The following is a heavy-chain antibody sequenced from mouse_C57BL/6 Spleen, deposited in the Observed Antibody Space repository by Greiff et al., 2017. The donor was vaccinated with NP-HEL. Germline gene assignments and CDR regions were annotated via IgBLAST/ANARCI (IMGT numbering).Heavy chain of an antibody. Sequence: QVQLQQSGAELARPGASVKLSCKASGYTFTSYGISWVKQRPGQGLEWIGEIYPRSGNTYYNEKFKGKATLTADKSSSTAYMELRSLTSEDSAVYFCARSNYYGSSLGYFDVWGKGTTVTVSS. CDR1: GYTFTSYG. CDR3: ARSNYYGSSLGYFDV. J-gene: IGHJ1*03. CDR2: IYPRSGNT. D-gene: IGHD1-1*01. V-gene: IGHV1-81*01.